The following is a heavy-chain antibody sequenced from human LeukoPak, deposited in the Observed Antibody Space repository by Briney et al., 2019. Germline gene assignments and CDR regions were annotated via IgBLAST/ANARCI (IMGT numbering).Heavy chain of an antibody. J-gene: IGHJ4*02. V-gene: IGHV3-7*01. CDR3: ARDTTPIGDFWSGYYATTIDY. CDR1: GFTFSSYW. Sequence: GGSLRLSCAASGFTFSSYWMSWVRQAPGKGLGWVANIKQDGSEKYYVDSVKGRFTISRDNAKNSLYLQMNSLRAEDTAVYYCARDTTPIGDFWSGYYATTIDYWGQGTLVTVSS. CDR2: IKQDGSEK. D-gene: IGHD3-3*01.